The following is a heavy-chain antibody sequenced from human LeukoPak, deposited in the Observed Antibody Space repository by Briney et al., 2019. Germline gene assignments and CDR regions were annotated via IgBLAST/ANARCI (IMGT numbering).Heavy chain of an antibody. CDR2: ISGSGGST. Sequence: GGSLRLSCAASGFTFSSYAMSWVRQAPGKGLEWVSAISGSGGSTYYADSVKGRFTISRDNSKNTLYLQMNSLRAEDTAVYYCAIYLAVAGTSGFDPWGQGTLVTVSS. CDR1: GFTFSSYA. D-gene: IGHD6-19*01. V-gene: IGHV3-23*01. J-gene: IGHJ5*02. CDR3: AIYLAVAGTSGFDP.